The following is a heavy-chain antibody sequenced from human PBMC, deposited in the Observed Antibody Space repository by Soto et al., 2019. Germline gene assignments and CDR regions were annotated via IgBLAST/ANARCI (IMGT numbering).Heavy chain of an antibody. CDR2: IWYDGSNK. Sequence: AGGSLRLSCAASGFTFSSYGMHWVRQAPGKGLEWVAVIWYDGSNKYYADSVKGRFTISRDNSKNTLYLQMNSLRAEDTAVYYCARDYSPLHLGELSPDYWGQGTLVTVSS. V-gene: IGHV3-33*01. CDR1: GFTFSSYG. J-gene: IGHJ4*02. D-gene: IGHD3-16*02. CDR3: ARDYSPLHLGELSPDY.